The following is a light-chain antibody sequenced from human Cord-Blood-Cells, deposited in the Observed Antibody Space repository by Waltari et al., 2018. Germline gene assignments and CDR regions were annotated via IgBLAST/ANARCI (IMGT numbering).Light chain of an antibody. CDR2: DAS. J-gene: IGKJ4*01. V-gene: IGKV3-11*01. CDR3: QQRSNWPLT. CDR1: QSVSSY. Sequence: EIVLTQSPATLSLSPGERATLSCRASQSVSSYLAWYQQKPSQAPRLLIYDASNRATGIPARFSGSGSGTDFTLTISSLEPEDFAVYYCQQRSNWPLTFGGGTKVGIK.